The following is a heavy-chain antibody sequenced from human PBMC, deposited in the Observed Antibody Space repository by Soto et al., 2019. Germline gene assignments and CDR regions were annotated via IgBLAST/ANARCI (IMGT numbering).Heavy chain of an antibody. J-gene: IGHJ6*02. D-gene: IGHD3-3*01. CDR2: IIPIFGTA. CDR1: GGTFSSYA. CDR3: AGRFLEWLEPYYYYYGMDV. Sequence: QVQLVQSGAEVKKPGSSVKVSCKASGGTFSSYAISWVRQAPGQGLEWMGGIIPIFGTANYAQKFQGRVTITADESTRTAYMELSSLRSEDTAVYYCAGRFLEWLEPYYYYYGMDVWGQGTTVTVSS. V-gene: IGHV1-69*01.